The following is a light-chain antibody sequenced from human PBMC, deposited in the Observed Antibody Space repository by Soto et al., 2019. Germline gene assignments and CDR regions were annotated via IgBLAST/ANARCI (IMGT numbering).Light chain of an antibody. Sequence: QSALTQPPSVSGSPGQSVSISCTGTSNDVGRYKHVSWYQQAPGTAPKLMIFDVSNRPSGVPDRFSGSKSGNTASLTISGLQAEDEADDYCSSYTGSSTLVVFGGGTQLTVL. V-gene: IGLV2-18*02. CDR3: SSYTGSSTLVV. J-gene: IGLJ2*01. CDR1: SNDVGRYKH. CDR2: DVS.